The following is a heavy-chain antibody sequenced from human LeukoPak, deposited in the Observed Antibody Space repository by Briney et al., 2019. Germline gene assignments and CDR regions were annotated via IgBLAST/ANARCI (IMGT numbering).Heavy chain of an antibody. V-gene: IGHV3-9*01. J-gene: IGHJ4*02. D-gene: IGHD3-22*01. Sequence: PGGSLRLSCAASGFTFDDYAMHWVRQAPVKGLEWVSGISWNSGSIGYADSVKGRFTISRDNAKNSLYLQMNSLRAEDTALYYCAKDIHLDYYDSSGYYDYWGQGTLVTVSS. CDR1: GFTFDDYA. CDR2: ISWNSGSI. CDR3: AKDIHLDYYDSSGYYDY.